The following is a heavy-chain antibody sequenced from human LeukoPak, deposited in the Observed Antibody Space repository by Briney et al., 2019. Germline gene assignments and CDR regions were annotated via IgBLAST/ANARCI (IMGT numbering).Heavy chain of an antibody. J-gene: IGHJ4*02. D-gene: IGHD3-10*01. CDR2: INPNSGGT. Sequence: ASVNVSCKASEYTFTGYYMHWVRQAPGQGLEWMGWINPNSGGTNYAQKFQGRVTMTRDTSISTAYMELSRLRSDDTAVYYCARDYYGSGSYPRRFDYWGQGTLVTVSS. CDR1: EYTFTGYY. V-gene: IGHV1-2*02. CDR3: ARDYYGSGSYPRRFDY.